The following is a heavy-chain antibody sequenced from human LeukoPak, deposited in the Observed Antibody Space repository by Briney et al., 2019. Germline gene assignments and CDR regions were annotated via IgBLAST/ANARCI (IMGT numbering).Heavy chain of an antibody. V-gene: IGHV3-49*04. Sequence: GGSLRLSCTASGFTFGDYAMSWVRQAPGKGLEWVGFIRSKAYGGTTEYAASVKGRFTISRDDSKSIAYLQMNSLRAEDTAVYYCAKPGLGRFGGVATDAFDIWGQGTMVTVSS. CDR2: IRSKAYGGTT. CDR1: GFTFGDYA. CDR3: AKPGLGRFGGVATDAFDI. D-gene: IGHD3-16*01. J-gene: IGHJ3*02.